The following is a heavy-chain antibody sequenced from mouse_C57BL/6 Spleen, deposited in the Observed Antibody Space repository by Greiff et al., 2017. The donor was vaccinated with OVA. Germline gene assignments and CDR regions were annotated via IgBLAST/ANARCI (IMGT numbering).Heavy chain of an antibody. CDR2: FHPYNDDT. J-gene: IGHJ4*01. D-gene: IGHD1-1*01. CDR3: ARGAYYGSSYRAMDY. CDR1: GYTFTTYP. Sequence: QVQLKESGAELVKPGASVKMSCKASGYTFTTYPIEWMKQNHGKSLEWIGNFHPYNDDTKYNEKFKGKATLTVEKSSSTVYLELSRLTSDDSAVYDCARGAYYGSSYRAMDYWGQGTSVTVSS. V-gene: IGHV1-47*01.